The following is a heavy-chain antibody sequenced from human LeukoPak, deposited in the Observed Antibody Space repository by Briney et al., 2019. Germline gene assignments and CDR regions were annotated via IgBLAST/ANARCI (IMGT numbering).Heavy chain of an antibody. J-gene: IGHJ5*02. V-gene: IGHV4-38-2*02. Sequence: SETLSLTCTVSGYSISSGYYWGWIRQPPGKGLEWIGSIYHSGSTYYNPSLKSRVTISVDTSKNQFSLKLSSVTAADTAVYYRARVPSNQPRWFDPWGQGTLVTVSS. D-gene: IGHD1-14*01. CDR3: ARVPSNQPRWFDP. CDR2: IYHSGST. CDR1: GYSISSGYY.